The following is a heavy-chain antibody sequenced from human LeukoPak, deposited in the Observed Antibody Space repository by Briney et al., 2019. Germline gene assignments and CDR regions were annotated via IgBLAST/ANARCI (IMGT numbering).Heavy chain of an antibody. CDR3: VVQAALGTSGV. V-gene: IGHV5-51*01. CDR2: IYPGDSDT. J-gene: IGHJ6*02. D-gene: IGHD6-13*01. CDR1: GYSFTSYW. Sequence: GESLKIPCKGSGYSFTSYWIGWVRQMPGKGLEWMGIIYPGDSDTRYSPSFQGLVTISADKSVSTAYLQWSSLRASDTAIYYCVVQAALGTSGVWGQGTTVTVSS.